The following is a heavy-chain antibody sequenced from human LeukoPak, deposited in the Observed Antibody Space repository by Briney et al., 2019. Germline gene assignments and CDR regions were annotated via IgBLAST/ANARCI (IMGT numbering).Heavy chain of an antibody. CDR3: AREELSVGSSGSYWGCNWFDP. CDR2: INPSGGST. Sequence: ASVKVSCKASGYTFTSYYMHWVRQAPGQGLEWMGMINPSGGSTSYAQKFQGRVTMTRDMSTSTVYMELSSLRSEDTAVYYCAREELSVGSSGSYWGCNWFDPWGQGTLVTVSS. CDR1: GYTFTSYY. V-gene: IGHV1-46*01. D-gene: IGHD1-26*01. J-gene: IGHJ5*02.